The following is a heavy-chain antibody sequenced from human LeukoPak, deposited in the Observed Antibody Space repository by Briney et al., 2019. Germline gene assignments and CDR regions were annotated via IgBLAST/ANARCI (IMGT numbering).Heavy chain of an antibody. J-gene: IGHJ5*02. Sequence: SETLSLTCTVSDDSISSYYWNWIRQSPGRGLEWVANIHSSWITNYNPSLKNRVTISIDTSKNQFSLRLASVTAADTAVYYCTRGHPFDHWGQGTLVTVSS. CDR1: DDSISSYY. CDR3: TRGHPFDH. V-gene: IGHV4-59*01. CDR2: IHSSWIT.